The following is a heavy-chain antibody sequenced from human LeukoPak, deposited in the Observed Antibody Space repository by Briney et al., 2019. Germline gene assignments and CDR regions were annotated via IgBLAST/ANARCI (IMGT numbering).Heavy chain of an antibody. D-gene: IGHD6-13*01. Sequence: GASVKVSCKASGYTFTSYGISWVRQAPGQGLEWMGWISAYNGNTNYAQKLQGRVTMTTDTSTSTAYMELRSLRSDDTAVYYCARERAAAAGTDYYYGMDVWGQGTTVTVSS. CDR3: ARERAAAAGTDYYYGMDV. J-gene: IGHJ6*02. V-gene: IGHV1-18*01. CDR2: ISAYNGNT. CDR1: GYTFTSYG.